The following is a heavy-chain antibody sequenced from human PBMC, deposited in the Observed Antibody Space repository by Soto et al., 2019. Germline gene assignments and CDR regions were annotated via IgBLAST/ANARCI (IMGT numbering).Heavy chain of an antibody. J-gene: IGHJ5*02. CDR3: ARGDSSGYSGYDS. Sequence: ASVKVSCKASGYTFTSYAIHWVRQAPGQRLEWMGWINAGSSNTKYSQKFQGRVTITRDTSATTAYMEVNSLRSEDTSVYYCARGDSSGYSGYDSWGQGTLVTVSS. V-gene: IGHV1-3*01. D-gene: IGHD5-12*01. CDR1: GYTFTSYA. CDR2: INAGSSNT.